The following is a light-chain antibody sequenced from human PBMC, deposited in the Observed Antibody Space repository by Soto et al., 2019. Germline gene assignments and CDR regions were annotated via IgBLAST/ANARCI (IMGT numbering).Light chain of an antibody. J-gene: IGKJ4*01. CDR3: QQYNNNSHSLT. CDR1: QSISSW. V-gene: IGKV1-5*01. CDR2: DAS. Sequence: DIQMTQSPSTLSASVGDRVTITCRASQSISSWLAWYQQKPGKAPKLLIYDASSLESGVPSRFSGSGSGTEISFTISSLQPDHFATSYCQQYNNNSHSLTFGGGTKVEIK.